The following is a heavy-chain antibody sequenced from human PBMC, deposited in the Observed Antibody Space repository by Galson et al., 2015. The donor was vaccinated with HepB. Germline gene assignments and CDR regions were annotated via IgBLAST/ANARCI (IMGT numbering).Heavy chain of an antibody. D-gene: IGHD6-19*01. V-gene: IGHV1-58*01. J-gene: IGHJ4*02. CDR3: AADRGLGSGWYYFDQ. CDR2: IVVGTGDT. Sequence: SVKVSCKASGFTFTNSAVQWVRQARGQRLEWIGWIVVGTGDTNYAQKFQERVIITRDMSTSTAYMELSSLRSEDTAVYYCAADRGLGSGWYYFDQWGQGTLVTVSS. CDR1: GFTFTNSA.